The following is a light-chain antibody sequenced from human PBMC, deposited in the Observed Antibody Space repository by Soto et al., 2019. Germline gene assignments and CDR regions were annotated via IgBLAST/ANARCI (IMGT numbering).Light chain of an antibody. V-gene: IGKV1-5*03. Sequence: DIQLTQSPSTLSASVGDRVTITCRASQSISTWLAWYQQKPGTAPKLLIYKASTLESGVPSRFTGSRSWTEFTLTVSNLQPDDFADEYCQQYNDGFQYNLGQVTKVDI. CDR3: QQYNDGFQYN. J-gene: IGKJ2*01. CDR2: KAS. CDR1: QSISTW.